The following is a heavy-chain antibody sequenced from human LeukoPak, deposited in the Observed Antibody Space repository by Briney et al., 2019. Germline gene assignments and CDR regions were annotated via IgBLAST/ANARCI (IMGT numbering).Heavy chain of an antibody. Sequence: GGSLRLSCAASGFTFSSNWMHWVRQAPGKGLVWVSRINSDGSTTSYADSVRGRFTISRDNAKNTVYLQMNSLSVEDTAIYYCASGPYSSSYFDSWGQGTLVTVSS. CDR3: ASGPYSSSYFDS. CDR2: INSDGSTT. D-gene: IGHD6-13*01. V-gene: IGHV3-74*01. J-gene: IGHJ4*02. CDR1: GFTFSSNW.